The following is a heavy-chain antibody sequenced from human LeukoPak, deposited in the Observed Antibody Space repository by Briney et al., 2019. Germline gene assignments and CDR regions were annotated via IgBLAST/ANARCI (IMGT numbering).Heavy chain of an antibody. CDR1: GYSISSGYY. D-gene: IGHD2-2*01. CDR2: TYHSGST. Sequence: SETLSLTCTVSGYSISSGYYWGWIRQPPGKGLEWIGSTYHSGSTYYNPFLKRRVTISVDPSKNQSSLNLSSVTAADTAVYYCARRNAPYCSSTSCYGHFDYWGQGTLVTVSS. CDR3: ARRNAPYCSSTSCYGHFDY. J-gene: IGHJ4*02. V-gene: IGHV4-38-2*02.